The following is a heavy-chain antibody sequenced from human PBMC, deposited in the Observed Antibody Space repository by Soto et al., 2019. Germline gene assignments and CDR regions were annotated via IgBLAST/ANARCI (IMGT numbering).Heavy chain of an antibody. CDR1: GGSISSGDYY. D-gene: IGHD6-19*01. CDR3: ATTFGYNSGWYRFDY. CDR2: IYSSGTT. J-gene: IGHJ4*02. Sequence: LSLTCTVSGGSISSGDYYWSWIRQPPGKGLEWIGYIYSSGTTYYNPSLKSRVTISVDTSKNQFSLKLTSVTAADTAVYYCATTFGYNSGWYRFDYWGQGTLVTVSS. V-gene: IGHV4-30-4*01.